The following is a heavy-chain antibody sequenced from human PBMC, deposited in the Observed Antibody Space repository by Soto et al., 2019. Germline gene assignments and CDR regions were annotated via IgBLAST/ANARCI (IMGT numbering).Heavy chain of an antibody. CDR3: ATGATVDL. Sequence: QVQLVQSGAEVKKPGASVKVSCKTSGSTFTSYNVHWVRQAPGQGLEWLGIIKPSTGQTRDAQKVQGRITMTRDTSASTVYMELTRLRSEDTAVYDCATGATVDLWGQGTLVTVSS. CDR2: IKPSTGQT. V-gene: IGHV1-46*01. CDR1: GSTFTSYN. D-gene: IGHD1-26*01. J-gene: IGHJ5*02.